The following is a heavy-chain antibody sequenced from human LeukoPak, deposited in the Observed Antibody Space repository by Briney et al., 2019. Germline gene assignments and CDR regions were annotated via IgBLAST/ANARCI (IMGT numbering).Heavy chain of an antibody. D-gene: IGHD6-13*01. CDR2: IYSGGST. Sequence: PGGSLRLSCAASGFTVSSNYMSWVRQAPGKGLEWVSVIYSGGSTYYADSVKGRFTISRDNSKNPLYLQMNSLRAEDTAVYYCARERLQQLFDYWGQGTLVTVSS. CDR1: GFTVSSNY. CDR3: ARERLQQLFDY. J-gene: IGHJ4*02. V-gene: IGHV3-53*01.